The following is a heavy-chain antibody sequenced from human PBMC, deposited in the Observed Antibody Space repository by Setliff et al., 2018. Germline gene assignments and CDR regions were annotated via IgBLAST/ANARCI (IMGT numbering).Heavy chain of an antibody. CDR3: ARDRATMVRGVISYFYYYMDS. V-gene: IGHV4-59*11. CDR1: GGSISTHY. J-gene: IGHJ4*02. D-gene: IGHD3-10*01. Sequence: SETLSLTCTVSGGSISTHYWSWIRQRPGKGLEWIGYIFYSGNTNYNPSLKSRVAISVDSSKNQFFLKLSSVTAADTAVYYCARDRATMVRGVISYFYYYMDSWGQGTLVTVSS. CDR2: IFYSGNT.